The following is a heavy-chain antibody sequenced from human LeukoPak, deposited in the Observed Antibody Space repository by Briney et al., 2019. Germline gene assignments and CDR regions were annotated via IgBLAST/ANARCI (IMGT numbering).Heavy chain of an antibody. Sequence: SETLSLTCTVSGGSISSSSYYWGWIRQPPGKGLEWIVSIYYSGSTYYNPSLKSRVTISVDTSKNQFSLKLSSVTAADTAVYYCARHPTTNFWSGYYGGWFDPWGQGTLVTVSS. V-gene: IGHV4-39*01. CDR2: IYYSGST. CDR3: ARHPTTNFWSGYYGGWFDP. D-gene: IGHD3-3*01. J-gene: IGHJ5*02. CDR1: GGSISSSSYY.